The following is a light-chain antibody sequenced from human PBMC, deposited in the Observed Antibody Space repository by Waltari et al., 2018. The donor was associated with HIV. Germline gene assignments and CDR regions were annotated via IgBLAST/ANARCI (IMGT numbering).Light chain of an antibody. CDR2: KAS. V-gene: IGKV1-5*03. CDR1: PNMGTW. Sequence: DIQMTQSPSTLSASVGDRVTITCRASPNMGTWLAWYQQKPGKAPKLLIYKASNLESGVPSRFSGSGFGTEFTLTISSLQPDDFATYYCQQYKTYPRTFGQGTKVEIK. J-gene: IGKJ1*01. CDR3: QQYKTYPRT.